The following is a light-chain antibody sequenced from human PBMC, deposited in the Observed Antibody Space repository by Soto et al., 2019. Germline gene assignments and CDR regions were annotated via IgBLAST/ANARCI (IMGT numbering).Light chain of an antibody. CDR3: QQYNNWPPH. CDR2: GAS. Sequence: EIVMRQSPATLSVSPGERATLSCRASQSVSTNLAWYQQKPGQAPRLLIYGASTRATGIPARFSGSGSGTEYTLTISSLQSEDFAVYYCQQYNNWPPHFGQGTRLEIK. V-gene: IGKV3-15*01. CDR1: QSVSTN. J-gene: IGKJ5*01.